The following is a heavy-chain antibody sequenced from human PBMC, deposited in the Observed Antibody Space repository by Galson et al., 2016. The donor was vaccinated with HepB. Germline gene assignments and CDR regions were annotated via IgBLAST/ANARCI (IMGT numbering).Heavy chain of an antibody. D-gene: IGHD6-19*01. CDR2: ISTTGRAI. J-gene: IGHJ4*02. CDR3: ARDGRLTSGLDY. Sequence: SLRLSCAASGFTLDSYEMDWVRQAPGKRLEWVAFISTTGRAIHYADSVKGRFTISKDTTENSLYLQMNSLRAEDTAIYYCARDGRLTSGLDYWGQGTLVTVAS. V-gene: IGHV3-48*03. CDR1: GFTLDSYE.